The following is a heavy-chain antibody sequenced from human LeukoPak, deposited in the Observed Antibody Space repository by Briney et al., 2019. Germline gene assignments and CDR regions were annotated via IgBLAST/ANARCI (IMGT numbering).Heavy chain of an antibody. D-gene: IGHD3-22*01. V-gene: IGHV1-2*02. CDR3: ARDRGITMNAGWFDP. Sequence: GASVKVSCKASGYTFTGYYMHWVRQAPGQGLEWMGWINPNSGGTNYARKFQGRVTMTRDTSISTAYMELSRLRSDDTAVYYCARDRGITMNAGWFDPWGQGTLVTVSS. J-gene: IGHJ5*02. CDR2: INPNSGGT. CDR1: GYTFTGYY.